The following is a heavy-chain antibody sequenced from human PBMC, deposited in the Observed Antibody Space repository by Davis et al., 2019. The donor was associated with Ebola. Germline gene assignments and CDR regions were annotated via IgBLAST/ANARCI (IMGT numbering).Heavy chain of an antibody. CDR1: GGSISSSSYY. CDR3: ARHTRYCISTSCYLWSGNWFDP. Sequence: GSLRLSCTVSGGSISSSSYYWGWIRQPPGKGLEWIGSIYYSGSNYYNPSLKSRVTISVDTSKNQFSLKLSSVTAADTAVYYCARHTRYCISTSCYLWSGNWFDPWGQGTLVTVSA. V-gene: IGHV4-39*01. J-gene: IGHJ5*02. D-gene: IGHD2-2*01. CDR2: IYYSGSN.